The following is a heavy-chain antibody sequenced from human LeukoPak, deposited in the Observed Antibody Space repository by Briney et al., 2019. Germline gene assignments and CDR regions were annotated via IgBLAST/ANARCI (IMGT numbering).Heavy chain of an antibody. V-gene: IGHV4-39*07. CDR3: ARDWGYSYGYTFDY. CDR2: IYYSGST. J-gene: IGHJ4*02. D-gene: IGHD5-18*01. Sequence: PSETLSLTCTVSGGSISSSSYYWGWIRQPPGKGLEWIGSIYYSGSTYYNPSLKSRVTISVDTSKKQLSLKLSSVTAADTAVYYCARDWGYSYGYTFDYWGQGTLVTVSS. CDR1: GGSISSSSYY.